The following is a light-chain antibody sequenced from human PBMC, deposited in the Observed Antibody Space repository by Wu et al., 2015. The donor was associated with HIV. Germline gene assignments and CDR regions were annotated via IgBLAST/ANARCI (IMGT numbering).Light chain of an antibody. V-gene: IGKV3-20*01. CDR3: QQYGTSPKT. J-gene: IGKJ2*01. CDR1: PSVGSD. CDR2: GAS. Sequence: EIVLAQSPATLSLSPGERATFSCRASPSVGSDLAWHQQKPGQAPRLLIYGASKRATGIPARFSGSGSGTDFTLTISRLEPEDFALYYCQQYGTSPKTFGQGTKLEIK.